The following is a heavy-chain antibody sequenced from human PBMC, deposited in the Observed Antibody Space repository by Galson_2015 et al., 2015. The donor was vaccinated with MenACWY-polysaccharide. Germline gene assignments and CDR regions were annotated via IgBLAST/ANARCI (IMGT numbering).Heavy chain of an antibody. CDR1: GSRFSHSG. V-gene: IGHV3-33*01. D-gene: IGHD2-15*01. CDR3: AREGSRIVFHAFDT. CDR2: IQYDGSKI. J-gene: IGHJ3*02. Sequence: SLRLSCAASGSRFSHSGMHWVRQAPGKELEWVAVIQYDGSKIVYADSVKGRFTISRDNSKNTLFLEMNSLGAEDTAVYYCAREGSRIVFHAFDTWGQGT.